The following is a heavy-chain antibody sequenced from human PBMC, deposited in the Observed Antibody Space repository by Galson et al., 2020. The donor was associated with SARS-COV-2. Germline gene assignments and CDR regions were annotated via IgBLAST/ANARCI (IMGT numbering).Heavy chain of an antibody. CDR1: GGSINTYS. CDR3: ARGFEGYYDSSGNYQFHYYMDV. J-gene: IGHJ6*03. D-gene: IGHD3-22*01. Sequence: ASVKVSCKASGGSINTYSISWVRQAPGQGLEWMGRILPMLGIAYHAQSFKDRVTISADKSTSTAYLHLSRLTSEDTAVYYCARGFEGYYDSSGNYQFHYYMDVWGKGTTVTVS. CDR2: ILPMLGIA. V-gene: IGHV1-69*02.